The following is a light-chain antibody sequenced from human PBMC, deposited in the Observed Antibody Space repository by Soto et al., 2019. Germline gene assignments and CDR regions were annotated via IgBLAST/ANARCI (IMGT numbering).Light chain of an antibody. CDR1: QSISSY. CDR3: QQSDSTLWT. J-gene: IGKJ1*01. V-gene: IGKV1-39*01. CDR2: AAS. Sequence: DIQMTQSPSSLSASVGDRVTITCRASQSISSYLNWYQQKPGKAPKLLFYAASSLQSGVPSRFSGSRPWTDFTLTISSLQHEDFATYDLQQSDSTLWTFGQGTKVEIK.